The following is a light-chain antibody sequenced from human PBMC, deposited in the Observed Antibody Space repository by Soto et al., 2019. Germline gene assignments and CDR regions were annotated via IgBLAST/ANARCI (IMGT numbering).Light chain of an antibody. J-gene: IGKJ4*01. CDR3: QQYYSTPPLP. CDR2: WAS. CDR1: QSVLYSSNNKNY. V-gene: IGKV4-1*01. Sequence: DIVMTQSPDSLAVSLGERATINCKSSQSVLYSSNNKNYLAWYQQKPGQPPKLLIYWASTRESGVPDRFSGSGSGTDFTLPISSLQAEDVAVYYCQQYYSTPPLPSGGGTKLRSN.